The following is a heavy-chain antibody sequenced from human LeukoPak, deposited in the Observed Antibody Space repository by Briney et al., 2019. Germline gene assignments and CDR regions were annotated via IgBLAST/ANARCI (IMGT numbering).Heavy chain of an antibody. CDR2: IIPIFGTA. D-gene: IGHD2-15*01. CDR3: ARGVNDCSGGSCPSLPYYYYGMDV. CDR1: GYTFTSYA. J-gene: IGHJ6*02. V-gene: IGHV1-69*13. Sequence: SVKVSCKASGYTFTSYAMNWVRQAPGQGLEWMGGIIPIFGTANYAQKFQGRVTITADESTSTAYMELSSLRSEDTAVYYCARGVNDCSGGSCPSLPYYYYGMDVRGQGTTVTVSS.